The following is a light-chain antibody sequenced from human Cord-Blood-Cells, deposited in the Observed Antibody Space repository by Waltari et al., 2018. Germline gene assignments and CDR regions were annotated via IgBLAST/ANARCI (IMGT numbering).Light chain of an antibody. Sequence: DIVMTQSPDSLAVSLGERATINCKSSQSVLYSSNNKNYLSWYQQKPGQPPKLLIYWASTRESGVPGRVSGSGSGTDLILTIGSLQAEDVAVDYCQQDYSTPLTFGQGTKVEIK. CDR2: WAS. J-gene: IGKJ1*01. CDR3: QQDYSTPLT. CDR1: QSVLYSSNNKNY. V-gene: IGKV4-1*01.